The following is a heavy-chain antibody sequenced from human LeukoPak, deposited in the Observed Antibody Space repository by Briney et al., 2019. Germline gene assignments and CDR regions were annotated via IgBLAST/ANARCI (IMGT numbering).Heavy chain of an antibody. D-gene: IGHD2-2*01. CDR3: ARGVRYCSSTSCYQYFQH. CDR2: INHSGST. J-gene: IGHJ1*01. CDR1: GGSFSGYY. V-gene: IGHV4-34*01. Sequence: PSETLSLTCAVYGGSFSGYYWSWIRQPPGKGLEWIGEINHSGSTNYNPSLKSRVPISVDTSKNQFSLKLSSVTAADTAVYYCARGVRYCSSTSCYQYFQHWGQGTLVTVSS.